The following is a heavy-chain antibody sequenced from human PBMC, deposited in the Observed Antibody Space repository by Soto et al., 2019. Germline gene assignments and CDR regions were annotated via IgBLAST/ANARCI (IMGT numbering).Heavy chain of an antibody. J-gene: IGHJ4*02. Sequence: QLQLQESGPGLVKPSETLSLTCTVSGGSISSSSYYWGWIRQPPGKGLEWIGSIYYSGSTYYNPSLKGRVTISVDTSKNQFSLKLSSVTAADTAVYYCARSYSGSYSPLDYWGQGTLVTVSS. CDR3: ARSYSGSYSPLDY. CDR1: GGSISSSSYY. D-gene: IGHD1-26*01. CDR2: IYYSGST. V-gene: IGHV4-39*01.